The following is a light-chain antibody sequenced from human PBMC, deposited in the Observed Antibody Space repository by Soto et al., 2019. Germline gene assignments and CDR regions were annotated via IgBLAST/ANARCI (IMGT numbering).Light chain of an antibody. CDR1: ISDVGGYNY. CDR3: SSYTSSSTTYV. Sequence: LPEPASGSGSPGQSSTISCTGTISDVGGYNYVSWYQQHPGKAPKLMIYEVSNRPSGVSNRFSGSKSGNTASLTISGLQAEDEADYYCSSYTSSSTTYVFGTGTKVNVL. J-gene: IGLJ1*01. V-gene: IGLV2-14*01. CDR2: EVS.